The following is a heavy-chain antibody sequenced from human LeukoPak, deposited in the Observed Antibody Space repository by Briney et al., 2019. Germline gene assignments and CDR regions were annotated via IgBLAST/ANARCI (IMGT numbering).Heavy chain of an antibody. V-gene: IGHV3-20*04. CDR1: GFTFDDYG. J-gene: IGHJ5*02. CDR3: ARGIDDGDNWFDP. CDR2: INWNGGST. D-gene: IGHD1-1*01. Sequence: GGSLRLSCAAAGFTFDDYGMSCVRQAPGKGLEGVSGINWNGGSTGYADSVRGRFTISRDNAKNSLYLQMNSLRAEDTAFYYCARGIDDGDNWFDPWGQGTLVTVSS.